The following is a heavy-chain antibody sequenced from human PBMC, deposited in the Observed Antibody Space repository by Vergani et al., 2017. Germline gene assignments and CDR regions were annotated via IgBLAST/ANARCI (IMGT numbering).Heavy chain of an antibody. CDR3: TTDPLYCGDGSCYWLRDHHYYGMDV. D-gene: IGHD2-21*01. CDR1: GFSFRNAW. V-gene: IGHV3-15*07. CDR2: IKSTFDRGTT. Sequence: EVQLVESGGGIVKPGGSLRLSCVASGFSFRNAWMNWVRRTPGKGLEWVGRIKSTFDRGTTAYAAAVKGRFTISRDDSKNTLFLQMNGLKTEDIGVYYCTTDPLYCGDGSCYWLRDHHYYGMDVWGQGTTVTVSS. J-gene: IGHJ6*02.